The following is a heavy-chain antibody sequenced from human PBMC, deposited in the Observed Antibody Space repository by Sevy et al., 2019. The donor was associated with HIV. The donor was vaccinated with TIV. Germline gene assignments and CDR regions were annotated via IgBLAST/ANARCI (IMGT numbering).Heavy chain of an antibody. V-gene: IGHV4-4*02. Sequence: SETLSLTCAVSGGSISSSNWWSWVRQPPGKGLEWIGEIYHSGSTNYNPSLKSRVTISVDKSKNQFSLKLSSVTAADTAVYYCARCSGYSSSWIDYWGQGPLVTVSS. CDR2: IYHSGST. J-gene: IGHJ4*02. CDR3: ARCSGYSSSWIDY. CDR1: GGSISSSNW. D-gene: IGHD6-13*01.